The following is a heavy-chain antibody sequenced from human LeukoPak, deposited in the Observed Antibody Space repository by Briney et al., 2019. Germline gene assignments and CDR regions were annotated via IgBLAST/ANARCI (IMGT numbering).Heavy chain of an antibody. J-gene: IGHJ5*02. Sequence: AETLSLSCAVSGGTFSGYYWTWIRQPPGKGLEWIGDINHSGRTKYNPALKRRGIISVDTSKNQFSLKLKSVTAADTAVYYCARPLGYCSDSRCPQSWFDPWGQGTLVTVSS. V-gene: IGHV4-34*01. CDR1: GGTFSGYY. CDR3: ARPLGYCSDSRCPQSWFDP. CDR2: INHSGRT. D-gene: IGHD2-15*01.